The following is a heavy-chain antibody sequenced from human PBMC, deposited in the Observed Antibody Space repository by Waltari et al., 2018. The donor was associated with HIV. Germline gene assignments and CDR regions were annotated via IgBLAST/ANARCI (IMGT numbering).Heavy chain of an antibody. CDR1: GFTFSAYY. Sequence: EVYLVESGGGLVQPGGSLRLSCEASGFTFSAYYMDWVRQAPGKGLEWVARARNRANSYTTEYAASVKGRFTISRDDLKNSLYLQMNSLKPEDTAVYYCTSSDPTRGYRFLDDWGQGILVAVSS. CDR3: TSSDPTRGYRFLDD. J-gene: IGHJ4*02. CDR2: ARNRANSYTT. D-gene: IGHD5-18*01. V-gene: IGHV3-72*01.